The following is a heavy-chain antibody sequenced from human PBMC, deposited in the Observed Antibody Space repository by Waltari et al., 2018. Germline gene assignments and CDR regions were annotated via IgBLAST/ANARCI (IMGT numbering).Heavy chain of an antibody. CDR3: AKDLGLGALSFLADY. CDR1: GFTFSSYA. CDR2: MSGGGGIT. V-gene: IGHV3-23*04. J-gene: IGHJ4*02. Sequence: EVQLVESGGGLVQPGGSLRLSCAASGFTFSSYAMSWVRQAPGKGLEWVSAMSGGGGITYYADSVKGRFTISRDNSKNTLYLQMNSLRAEDTAVYYCAKDLGLGALSFLADYWGQGTLVTVSS. D-gene: IGHD2-15*01.